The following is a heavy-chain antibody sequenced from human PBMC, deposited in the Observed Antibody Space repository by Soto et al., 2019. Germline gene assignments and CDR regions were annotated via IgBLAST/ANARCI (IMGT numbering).Heavy chain of an antibody. CDR2: IIPIFSTP. D-gene: IGHD2-15*01. J-gene: IGHJ6*02. Sequence: QVQLVQSGAEVKKPGSSVTVSCKASGGTFGNSAISWVRQAPGQGLEWMGGIIPIFSTPDYAQKFQGRITITADDSTTSAYMELTSLKSADTAVYYCARDKDRQQLGGNYYYGIDVWGQGTTVTVSS. V-gene: IGHV1-69*12. CDR3: ARDKDRQQLGGNYYYGIDV. CDR1: GGTFGNSA.